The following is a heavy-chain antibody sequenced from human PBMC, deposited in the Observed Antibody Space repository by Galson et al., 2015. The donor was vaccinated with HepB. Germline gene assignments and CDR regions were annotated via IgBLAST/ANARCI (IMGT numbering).Heavy chain of an antibody. CDR1: VFSLSTSGVG. V-gene: IGHV2-5*02. CDR2: IYWDDDK. D-gene: IGHD7-27*01. Sequence: PALVKPTQTLTLTCTFSVFSLSTSGVGVGWIRQPPGKALEWLALIYWDDDKRYSPSLKSRLTITKDTSKNQVVLTMTNMDPVDTATYYCARMTPQLGIPDWYFDLWGRGTLVTVSS. J-gene: IGHJ2*01. CDR3: ARMTPQLGIPDWYFDL.